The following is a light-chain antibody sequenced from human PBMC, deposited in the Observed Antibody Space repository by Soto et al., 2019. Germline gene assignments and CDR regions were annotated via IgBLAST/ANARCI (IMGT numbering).Light chain of an antibody. CDR3: CSSAGDFYV. CDR1: TSDVGSYDY. V-gene: IGLV2-11*01. Sequence: QSVLTQPRSVSGSPGQSVAISCTGTTSDVGSYDYVSWYQQHPGKAPELIIFDVTKRPSGVPDRFSGSKSGNTASLTISGLQAEDEADYFCCSSAGDFYVFGSGTKVTVL. CDR2: DVT. J-gene: IGLJ1*01.